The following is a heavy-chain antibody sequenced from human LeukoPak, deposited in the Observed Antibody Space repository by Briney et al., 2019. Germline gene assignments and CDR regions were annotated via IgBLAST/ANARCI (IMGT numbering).Heavy chain of an antibody. J-gene: IGHJ6*02. Sequence: GASVKVSCKASGYTFTSYAMNWVRQAPGQGLEWMGIINPSGGSTSYAQKFQGRVTMTRDTSTSTVYMELSSLRSEDTAVYYCARDLKDTAMVIYYYYGMDVWGQGTTVTVSS. V-gene: IGHV1-46*01. CDR3: ARDLKDTAMVIYYYYGMDV. CDR1: GYTFTSYA. CDR2: INPSGGST. D-gene: IGHD5-18*01.